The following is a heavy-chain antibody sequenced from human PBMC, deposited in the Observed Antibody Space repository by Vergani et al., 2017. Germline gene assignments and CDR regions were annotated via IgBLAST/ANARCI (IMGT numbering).Heavy chain of an antibody. V-gene: IGHV3-49*05. Sequence: EVQLVESGGGLVKPGRSLRLSCTASGFTFGDYAMSWFRQAPGKGLEWVGFIRSKAYGGTTEYAASVKGRFTISRDDSKSIAYLQMNSLKTEDTAVYYCTRGRVVRGVIITDCWGQGTLVTVSS. CDR1: GFTFGDYA. J-gene: IGHJ4*02. CDR3: TRGRVVRGVIITDC. D-gene: IGHD3-10*01. CDR2: IRSKAYGGTT.